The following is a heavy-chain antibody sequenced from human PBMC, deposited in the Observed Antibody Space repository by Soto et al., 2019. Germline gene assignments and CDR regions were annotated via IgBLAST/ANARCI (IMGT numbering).Heavy chain of an antibody. Sequence: PGESLKISCKGSGYSFTSYWIGWVRQMPGKGLEWMGIIYPGDSDTRYSPSFQGQVTISADKSISTAYLQWSSLKASDTAMYYCARYYAPRHCISTSCPRWFDPWGQGTLVTVSS. CDR3: ARYYAPRHCISTSCPRWFDP. V-gene: IGHV5-51*01. D-gene: IGHD2-2*01. J-gene: IGHJ5*02. CDR1: GYSFTSYW. CDR2: IYPGDSDT.